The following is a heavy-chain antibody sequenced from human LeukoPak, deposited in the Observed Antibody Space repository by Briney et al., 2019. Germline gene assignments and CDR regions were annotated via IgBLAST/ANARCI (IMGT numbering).Heavy chain of an antibody. CDR1: GFTVSSNY. CDR2: IYSGGST. J-gene: IGHJ4*02. CDR3: AKSHQQYSSGWYYFDY. D-gene: IGHD6-19*01. V-gene: IGHV3-66*01. Sequence: GGSLRLSCAASGFTVSSNYMSWVRQAPGKGLEWVSVIYSGGSTYYADSVKGRFTISRDNSKNTLYLQMNSLRAEDTAVYYCAKSHQQYSSGWYYFDYWGQGSLVTVSS.